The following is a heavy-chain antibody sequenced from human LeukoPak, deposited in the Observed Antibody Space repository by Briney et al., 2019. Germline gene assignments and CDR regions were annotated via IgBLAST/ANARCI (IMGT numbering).Heavy chain of an antibody. CDR1: GFTFSSYS. D-gene: IGHD5-24*01. Sequence: GGSLRLSCAASGFTFSSYSMNWVRQAPGKGLEWVSSISSSSSYIYYADSVKGRFTISRDNAKNSLYLQMNSLRAEDTAVYYCAKDFPRKLNAFDIWGQGTMVTVSS. CDR3: AKDFPRKLNAFDI. CDR2: ISSSSSYI. V-gene: IGHV3-21*01. J-gene: IGHJ3*02.